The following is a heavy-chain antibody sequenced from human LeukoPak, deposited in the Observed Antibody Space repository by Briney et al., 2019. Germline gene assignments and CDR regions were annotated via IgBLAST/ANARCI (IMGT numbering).Heavy chain of an antibody. CDR2: FEPEDGET. V-gene: IGHV1-24*01. CDR1: GYTLTELS. CDR3: ATLGGYDSSGYPLDY. J-gene: IGHJ4*02. D-gene: IGHD3-22*01. Sequence: GASVKVSRKVSGYTLTELSMHWVRQAPGKGLEWMGGFEPEDGETIYAQKFQGRVTMTEDTSTDTAYMELSSLRSEDTAVYYCATLGGYDSSGYPLDYWGQGTLVTVSS.